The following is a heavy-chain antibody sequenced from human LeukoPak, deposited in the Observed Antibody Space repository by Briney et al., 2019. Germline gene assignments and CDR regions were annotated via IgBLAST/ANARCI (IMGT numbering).Heavy chain of an antibody. V-gene: IGHV4-4*07. CDR1: GGSICSCY. CDR2: IYTSGST. CDR3: TRRYNYDSSGYYYVRDAFDI. J-gene: IGHJ3*02. Sequence: SETLSLTCSVSGGSICSCYWSWIREPAGEGLEWIGRIYTSGSTNYNPSLKSRVTISVDTSKNQFSLKLSSVTAADTAVYYCTRRYNYDSSGYYYVRDAFDIWGQGTMVTVSS. D-gene: IGHD3-22*01.